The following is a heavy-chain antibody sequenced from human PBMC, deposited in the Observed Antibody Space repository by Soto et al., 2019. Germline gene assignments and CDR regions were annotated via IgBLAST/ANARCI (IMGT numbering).Heavy chain of an antibody. V-gene: IGHV3-7*02. D-gene: IGHD2-8*02. Sequence: EVQLVESGGGLVQPGGSLRLTCVASGFTFSNYWMSWARQAPGKGLEWVANIAQDGSEKNYVDSAKGRFTISRDNGRNSLYLQMNSLRAEETAIYYCATVRGYCSGTTCFGPWGQGTPVTVSS. CDR1: GFTFSNYW. CDR3: ATVRGYCSGTTCFGP. CDR2: IAQDGSEK. J-gene: IGHJ5*02.